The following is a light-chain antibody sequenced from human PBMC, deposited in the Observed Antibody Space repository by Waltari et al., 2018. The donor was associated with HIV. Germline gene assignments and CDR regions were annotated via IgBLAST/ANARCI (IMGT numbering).Light chain of an antibody. Sequence: DIKVTQSPSYVSASVGARLTITCRAKQNVGTWFAWYQQRQGEGPRLLIFGASTLQSGVPPRFSGSGSGTEFTLSISNLQPEDSATYFCQQSKRFPLTFGGGTKVEI. CDR2: GAS. CDR3: QQSKRFPLT. CDR1: QNVGTW. V-gene: IGKV1-12*01. J-gene: IGKJ4*01.